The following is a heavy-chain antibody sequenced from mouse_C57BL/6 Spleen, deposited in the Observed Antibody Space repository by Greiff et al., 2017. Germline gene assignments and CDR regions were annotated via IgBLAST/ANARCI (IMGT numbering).Heavy chain of an antibody. CDR2: IYPGDGDT. J-gene: IGHJ3*01. V-gene: IGHV1-82*01. CDR3: ARSHYYGSSYVGSFAY. Sequence: VKLVESGPELVKPGASVKISCKASGYAFSSSWMNWVKQRPGKGLEWIGRIYPGDGDTNYNGKFKGKATLTADKSSSTAYMQLSSLTSEDSAVYFCARSHYYGSSYVGSFAYWGQGTLVTVSA. D-gene: IGHD1-1*01. CDR1: GYAFSSSW.